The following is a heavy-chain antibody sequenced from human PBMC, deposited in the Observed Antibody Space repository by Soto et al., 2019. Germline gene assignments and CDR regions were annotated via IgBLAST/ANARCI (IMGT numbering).Heavy chain of an antibody. V-gene: IGHV3-72*01. J-gene: IGHJ4*02. D-gene: IGHD6-19*01. CDR1: GFTLSDLY. CDR3: AGGSSGWAFDH. Sequence: EVQLVESGGGLVQPGGSLRLSCAASGFTLSDLYIDWVRQAPGKGLEWVGRSRNEANSYTTLYAASVKGRFTISRDASENSVSLQMDSPKTKDTAVYFCAGGSSGWAFDHWGQGTLVTVSS. CDR2: SRNEANSYTT.